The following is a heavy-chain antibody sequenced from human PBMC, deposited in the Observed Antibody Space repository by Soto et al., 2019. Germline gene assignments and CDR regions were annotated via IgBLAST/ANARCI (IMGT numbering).Heavy chain of an antibody. Sequence: EVQLVESGGGLVKPGGSLRLSCAASGLSFSSYSMNWVRQAPGRGLEWVSSISRLSNHIYYADSVKGRFTISRDNAKNSLYLQMNSLRAEDTAVYYCARDEYGDFFDYWGQGTLVTVSS. D-gene: IGHD4-17*01. CDR3: ARDEYGDFFDY. CDR2: ISRLSNHI. CDR1: GLSFSSYS. V-gene: IGHV3-21*01. J-gene: IGHJ4*02.